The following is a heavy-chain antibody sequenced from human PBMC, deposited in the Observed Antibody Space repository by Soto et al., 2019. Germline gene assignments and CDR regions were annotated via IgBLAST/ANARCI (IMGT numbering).Heavy chain of an antibody. J-gene: IGHJ5*02. D-gene: IGHD3-3*01. V-gene: IGHV5-51*01. Sequence: PGESLKISCKGSGYSFTSYWIGWVRQMPGKGLEWMGIIYPGDSDTRYSPSFQGQVTISADKSISTAYLQWSSLKASDTAMYYYARQSIFGVVIIPWFDPWGQGTLVTVSS. CDR2: IYPGDSDT. CDR3: ARQSIFGVVIIPWFDP. CDR1: GYSFTSYW.